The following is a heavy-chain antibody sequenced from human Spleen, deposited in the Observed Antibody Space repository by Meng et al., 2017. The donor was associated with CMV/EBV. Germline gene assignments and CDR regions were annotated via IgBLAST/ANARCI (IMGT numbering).Heavy chain of an antibody. Sequence: GESLKISCEASGINFSNAWMSWVRQAPGKGLEWVANINPDGSEKYNVDSVKGRFTISRDNAESSLYLQMNSLRAEDTAVYYCTRDLNGDSVYWGQGTLVTVSS. CDR2: INPDGSEK. CDR3: TRDLNGDSVY. D-gene: IGHD5/OR15-5a*01. J-gene: IGHJ4*02. CDR1: GINFSNAW. V-gene: IGHV3-7*01.